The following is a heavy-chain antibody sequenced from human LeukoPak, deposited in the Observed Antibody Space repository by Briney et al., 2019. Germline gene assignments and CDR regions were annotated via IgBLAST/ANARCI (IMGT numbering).Heavy chain of an antibody. CDR2: INPDGSGK. J-gene: IGHJ1*01. D-gene: IGHD3-22*01. Sequence: PGGSLRLSCVASEFMFSTSWMNWVRQAPGKGLEWVAAINPDGSGKYFVDSVRGRFTISRDDAENSLYLQMNSLRVEDTAVYYCARGYYDSSGFEYFQDWGQGTLVTVSS. CDR1: EFMFSTSW. V-gene: IGHV3-7*01. CDR3: ARGYYDSSGFEYFQD.